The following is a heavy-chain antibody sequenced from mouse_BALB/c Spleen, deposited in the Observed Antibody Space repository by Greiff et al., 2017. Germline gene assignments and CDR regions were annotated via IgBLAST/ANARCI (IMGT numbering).Heavy chain of an antibody. CDR2: IWAGGST. Sequence: VQRVESGPGLVAPSQSLSITCTVSGFSLTSYGVHWVRQPPGKGLEWLGVIWAGGSTNYNSALMSRLSISKDNSKSQVFLKMNSLQTDDTAMYYCARVGYRYDGFAYWGQGTLVTVSA. CDR3: ARVGYRYDGFAY. D-gene: IGHD2-14*01. V-gene: IGHV2-9*02. J-gene: IGHJ3*01. CDR1: GFSLTSYG.